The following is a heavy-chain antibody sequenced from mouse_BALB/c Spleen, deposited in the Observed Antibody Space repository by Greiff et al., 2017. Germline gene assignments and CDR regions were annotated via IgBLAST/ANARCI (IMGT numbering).Heavy chain of an antibody. CDR3: ARDYYGSSGRFAY. CDR2: ILPGSGST. J-gene: IGHJ3*01. D-gene: IGHD1-1*01. V-gene: IGHV1-9*01. CDR1: GYTFSSYW. Sequence: QVQLQQSGAELMKPGASVKISCKATGYTFSSYWIEWVKQRPGHGLEWIGEILPGSGSTNYNEKFKGKATFTADTSSNTAYMQLSSLTSEDSAVYYCARDYYGSSGRFAYWGQGTLVTVSA.